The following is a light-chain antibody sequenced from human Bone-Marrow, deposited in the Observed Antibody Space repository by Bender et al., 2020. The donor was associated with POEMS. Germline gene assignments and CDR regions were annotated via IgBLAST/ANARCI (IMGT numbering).Light chain of an antibody. J-gene: IGLJ3*02. CDR3: CSYANNLTWV. V-gene: IGLV2-23*01. CDR2: EAR. CDR1: SSDVGSYDL. Sequence: QSALTQPASVSGSPGQSITISCAGTSSDVGSYDLVSWYQKFPDKAPKLIIYEARKRPSGISYRFSGSKSGNTASLTISGLQAEDEADYYCCSYANNLTWVFGGGTKLTVL.